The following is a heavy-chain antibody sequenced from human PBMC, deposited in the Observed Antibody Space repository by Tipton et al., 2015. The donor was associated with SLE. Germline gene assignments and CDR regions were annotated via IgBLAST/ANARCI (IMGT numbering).Heavy chain of an antibody. CDR3: ARGPNYYGSGSYGMDV. CDR1: GGSISGYY. D-gene: IGHD3-10*01. Sequence: TLSLTCTVSGGSISGYYWSWIRQPPGKGLEWIGEINHSGSTNYNPSLKSRVTISVDTSKNQFSLKLSSVTAADTAVYYCARGPNYYGSGSYGMDVWGQGTTVTVSS. J-gene: IGHJ6*02. CDR2: INHSGST. V-gene: IGHV4-34*01.